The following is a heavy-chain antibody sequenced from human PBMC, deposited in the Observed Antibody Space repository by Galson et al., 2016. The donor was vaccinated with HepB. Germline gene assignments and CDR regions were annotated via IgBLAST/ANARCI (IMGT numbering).Heavy chain of an antibody. CDR2: VFHSGST. J-gene: IGHJ5*02. CDR3: AKIERGCSSASCVFDP. CDR1: GASISSNNW. Sequence: ETLSLTCAVSGASISSNNWWTWVRQPPGKGLEWIGEVFHSGSTNYNSSLRSRVTISLDKSTNQFSLVVTSVTAADTAMYYCAKIERGCSSASCVFDPWGQGILVTVSS. V-gene: IGHV4-4*02. D-gene: IGHD2-2*01.